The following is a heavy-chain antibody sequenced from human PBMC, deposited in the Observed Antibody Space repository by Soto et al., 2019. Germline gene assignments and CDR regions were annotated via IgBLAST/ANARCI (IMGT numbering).Heavy chain of an antibody. CDR3: ARDEGSYYYYYYGMDV. Sequence: ASVTVSCKASCYTFTSYGISWVRQAPGQGLEWMGWISAYNGNTNYAQKLQGRVTMTTDTSTSTAYMELRSLRSDDTAVYYCARDEGSYYYYYYGMDVWGQGTTVTVSS. CDR1: CYTFTSYG. J-gene: IGHJ6*02. V-gene: IGHV1-18*01. CDR2: ISAYNGNT.